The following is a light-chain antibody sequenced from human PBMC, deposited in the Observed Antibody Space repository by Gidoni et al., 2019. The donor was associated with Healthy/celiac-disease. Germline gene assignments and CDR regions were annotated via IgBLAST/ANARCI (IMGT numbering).Light chain of an antibody. J-gene: IGKJ2*03. Sequence: DIVMTQSPLSLPVTPGEPASISCRSSQSLLHSNGYNYLDWYLQKPGQSPQLLIYLGSNRASGVPDRFSGSGSGTDFTLKISRVEAEDVGVYYCMQALQILYRFGQGTKLEIK. CDR3: MQALQILYR. CDR2: LGS. V-gene: IGKV2-28*01. CDR1: QSLLHSNGYNY.